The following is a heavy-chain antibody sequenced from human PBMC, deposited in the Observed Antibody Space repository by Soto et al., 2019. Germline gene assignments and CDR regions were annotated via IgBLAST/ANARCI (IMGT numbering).Heavy chain of an antibody. V-gene: IGHV2-5*02. CDR1: GFSLTSRPVG. D-gene: IGHD1-20*01. CDR2: IYWDDDK. CDR3: AHRLGGYTWNDGYFDF. J-gene: IGHJ4*02. Sequence: SGPTLVNPTQTLTLTCSFSGFSLTSRPVGVGWIRQHPGKALEWLAVIYWDDDKRYSPPLRSRLTITKDTSKNQVVLTVTNVDPMDTATYYCAHRLGGYTWNDGYFDFWGQGTLVTVSS.